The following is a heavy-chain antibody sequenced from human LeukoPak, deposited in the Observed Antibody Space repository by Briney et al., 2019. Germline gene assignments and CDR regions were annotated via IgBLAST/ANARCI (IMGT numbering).Heavy chain of an antibody. D-gene: IGHD6-6*01. V-gene: IGHV4-61*02. CDR2: IYTSGST. CDR3: ARARIAARPGWFDP. Sequence: SSETPSLTCTVSGGSISSGSYYWSWIRQPAGKGLEWIGRIYTSGSTNYNPSLKSRVTISVDTSKHHFSLKLSSVTAADTAVYYCARARIAARPGWFDPWGQGTPVTVSS. CDR1: GGSISSGSYY. J-gene: IGHJ5*02.